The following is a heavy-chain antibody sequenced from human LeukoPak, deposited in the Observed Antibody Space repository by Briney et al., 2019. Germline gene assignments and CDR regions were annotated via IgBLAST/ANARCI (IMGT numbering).Heavy chain of an antibody. CDR1: GFTFSSYA. CDR3: AKDLGGSSWYVKGIDY. CDR2: ISGSGGST. V-gene: IGHV3-23*01. J-gene: IGHJ4*02. D-gene: IGHD6-13*01. Sequence: PGGSLRLSCAASGFTFSSYAMSWVRQAPGKGLEWVSAISGSGGSTYYADSVKGRFTISRDNSKNTLYLQMNSLRAEDTAVYYCAKDLGGSSWYVKGIDYWGQGTLVTVSS.